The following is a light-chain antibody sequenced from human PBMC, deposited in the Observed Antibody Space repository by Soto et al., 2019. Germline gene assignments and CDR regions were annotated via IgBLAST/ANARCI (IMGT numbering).Light chain of an antibody. CDR3: QHRGNWPPSYT. J-gene: IGKJ2*01. Sequence: EIVLTQSPATLSLSPGERATLSCRASQSVSSYLAWYQQKPGQAPRLLIYDASKRATGIPAKFSGSGSGTYFTLTISSLEPEDFAIYYCQHRGNWPPSYTVGQGTKLEIK. CDR1: QSVSSY. CDR2: DAS. V-gene: IGKV3-11*01.